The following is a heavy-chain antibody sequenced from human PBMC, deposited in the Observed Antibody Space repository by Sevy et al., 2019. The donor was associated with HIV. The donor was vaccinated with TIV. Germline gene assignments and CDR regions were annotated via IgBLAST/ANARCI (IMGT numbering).Heavy chain of an antibody. CDR3: VHSRMRGNGMDV. V-gene: IGHV2-5*02. J-gene: IGHJ6*02. CDR2: IYWDEDK. CDR1: GFSLSTAGVG. Sequence: SGPTLVNPTQTLTLTCTFSGFSLSTAGVGVGWIRQPPGKALKCLAVIYWDEDKRYRTSLRSRLTINKDTSKNQVVLTMTNMDPVDTATYYCVHSRMRGNGMDVWGQGTTVTVSS.